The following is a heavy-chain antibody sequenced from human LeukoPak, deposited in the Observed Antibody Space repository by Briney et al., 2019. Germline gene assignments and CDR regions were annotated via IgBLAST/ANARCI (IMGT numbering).Heavy chain of an antibody. Sequence: SSETLSLTCTVSGGSTSSYYWSWIRQPPGKGLEWIGYIYYSGSTNYNPSLKSRVTISVDTSKNQFSLKLSSVTAADTAVYYCARDRLEYYYYYGMDVWGQGTTVTVSS. D-gene: IGHD3-3*01. CDR2: IYYSGST. CDR1: GGSTSSYY. V-gene: IGHV4-59*01. J-gene: IGHJ6*02. CDR3: ARDRLEYYYYYGMDV.